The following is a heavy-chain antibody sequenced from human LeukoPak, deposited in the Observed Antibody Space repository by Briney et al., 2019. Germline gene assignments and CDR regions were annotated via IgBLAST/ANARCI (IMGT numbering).Heavy chain of an antibody. CDR1: GFTFSSYA. V-gene: IGHV3-23*01. CDR2: ISGSGGST. D-gene: IGHD6-19*01. J-gene: IGHJ6*02. CDR3: AKDFTCGWNYYYYGMDV. Sequence: GGSLRLSCAASGFTFSSYAMSWVRQAPGKGLEWVSRISGSGGSTYYADSVKGRFTISRDNSKNTLYLQMNSLRAEDTAVYYCAKDFTCGWNYYYYGMDVWGQGTTVTVSS.